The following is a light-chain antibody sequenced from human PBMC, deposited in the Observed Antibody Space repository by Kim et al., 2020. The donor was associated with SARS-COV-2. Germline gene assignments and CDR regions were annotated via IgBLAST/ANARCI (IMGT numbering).Light chain of an antibody. CDR1: SLRSYY. V-gene: IGLV3-19*01. CDR2: GRN. CDR3: QSRNSGGNVV. J-gene: IGLJ2*01. Sequence: SSELTQDPAVSVALGQTVRITCQGDSLRSYYATWYQQKPRQAPVLVIYGRNNRPSGIPDRFSGSTSGNTASLTISGAQAEDGADFYCQSRNSGGNVVFGGGTKVTVL.